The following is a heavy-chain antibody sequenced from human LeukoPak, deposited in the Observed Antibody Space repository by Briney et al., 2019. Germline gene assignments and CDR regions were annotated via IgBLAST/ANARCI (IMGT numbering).Heavy chain of an antibody. V-gene: IGHV4-30-2*01. CDR2: IYHSGST. CDR3: ARVTYSGTPASAFDI. CDR1: GGSISSGGYY. Sequence: SETLFLTCTVSGGSISSGGYYWSWIRQPPGKGLEWIGYIYHSGSTYYDPSLKSRVTISVDRSKNQFSLKLSSVTAADTAVYYCARVTYSGTPASAFDIWGQGTMVTVSS. J-gene: IGHJ3*02. D-gene: IGHD1-26*01.